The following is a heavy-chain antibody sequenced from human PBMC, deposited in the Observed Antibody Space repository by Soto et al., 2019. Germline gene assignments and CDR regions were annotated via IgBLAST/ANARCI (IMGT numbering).Heavy chain of an antibody. CDR1: GFTVSSNY. CDR2: IYSGGST. J-gene: IGHJ6*02. Sequence: GGSLRLSCAASGFTVSSNYMSWVRQAPGKGLEWVSVIYSGGSTYYADSVKGRFTISRDNSKNTLYLQMNSLRAEDTAVYYCARELRLSHFVDYCYGMDVWGQGTTVTVSS. CDR3: ARELRLSHFVDYCYGMDV. D-gene: IGHD3-3*01. V-gene: IGHV3-53*01.